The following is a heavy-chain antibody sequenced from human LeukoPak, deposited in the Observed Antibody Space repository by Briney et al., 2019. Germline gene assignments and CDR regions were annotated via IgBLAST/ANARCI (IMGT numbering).Heavy chain of an antibody. CDR2: IWYDGSNK. CDR3: ARDPPDYYDSSDYYRPAFDI. J-gene: IGHJ3*02. V-gene: IGHV3-33*01. D-gene: IGHD3-22*01. CDR1: GFTFSSYG. Sequence: GGSLRLSCAASGFTFSSYGMHWVRQAPGKGLEWVAGIWYDGSNKYYADSVKGRFTISRDNSKNTLYLQMNSLRAEDTAVYYCARDPPDYYDSSDYYRPAFDIWGQGTMVTVSS.